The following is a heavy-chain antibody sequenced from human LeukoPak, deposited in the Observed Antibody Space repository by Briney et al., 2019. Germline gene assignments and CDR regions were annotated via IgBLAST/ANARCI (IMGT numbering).Heavy chain of an antibody. D-gene: IGHD2-2*01. J-gene: IGHJ4*02. V-gene: IGHV3-11*04. CDR3: AKDGVTNLFDY. Sequence: GGSLRLSCAASGFTFRDYYMTWIRQAPGKGLEWVSDISSSGSTRYYADSVKGRFTISRDNSKNTLYLQMNSLRAEDTAVYYCAKDGVTNLFDYWGQGTLVTVSS. CDR2: ISSSGSTR. CDR1: GFTFRDYY.